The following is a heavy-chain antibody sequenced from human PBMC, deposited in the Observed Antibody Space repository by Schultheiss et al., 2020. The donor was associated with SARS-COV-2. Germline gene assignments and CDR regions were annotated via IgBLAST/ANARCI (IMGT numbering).Heavy chain of an antibody. CDR1: GFTFSSSG. D-gene: IGHD3-9*01. Sequence: GGSLRLSCAASGFTFSSSGMHWVRQAPGKGLGWVAFIYNDGSNTYYSDSVKGRFTISRDNSKNTLYLQMNSLRAEDTAVYYCARAGRDDILTGPPFYYYYGMDVWGQGTTVTVSS. CDR3: ARAGRDDILTGPPFYYYYGMDV. V-gene: IGHV3-33*01. J-gene: IGHJ6*02. CDR2: IYNDGSNT.